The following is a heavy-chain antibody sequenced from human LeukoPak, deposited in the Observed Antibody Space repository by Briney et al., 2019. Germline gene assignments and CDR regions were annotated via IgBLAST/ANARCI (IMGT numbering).Heavy chain of an antibody. Sequence: GGSLRLSCAASGFTFSTYGMHWVRQAPGKGLEWVAFIRYDGRNKYYADSVKGRFTISRDNSKNTLYLQMNSLRAEDTAVYYRAKGNPSSSWYFDYWGQGTLVTVSS. J-gene: IGHJ4*02. V-gene: IGHV3-30*02. D-gene: IGHD6-13*01. CDR3: AKGNPSSSWYFDY. CDR1: GFTFSTYG. CDR2: IRYDGRNK.